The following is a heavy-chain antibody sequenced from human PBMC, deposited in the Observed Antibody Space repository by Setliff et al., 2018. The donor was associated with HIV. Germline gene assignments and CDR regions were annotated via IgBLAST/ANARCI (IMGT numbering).Heavy chain of an antibody. V-gene: IGHV4-34*01. CDR1: GGSFSGYY. CDR3: ARVTTGTIAY. D-gene: IGHD1-1*01. Sequence: SETLSLTCAVYGGSFSGYYWTWIRQPPGKGLEWIGEGRGLEWVGEINHSGSTNYNPSLESRVTISIDTSKNQFSLNLTSVTVADTAVYYCARVTTGTIAYWGQGTLVTVSS. CDR2: INHSGST. J-gene: IGHJ4*02.